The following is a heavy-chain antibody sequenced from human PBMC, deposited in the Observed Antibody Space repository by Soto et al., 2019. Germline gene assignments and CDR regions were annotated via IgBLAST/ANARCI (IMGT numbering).Heavy chain of an antibody. Sequence: SDTLSLACIVSGESISSSSYYWGCIRQPPGRGLEWIGSIYYSGRTYYNPSFKSRVTISIDTSKNQFSLKLSSVTATDTAVYYCARQRTTVVTQAYFDHWGQGALVTGSS. CDR1: GESISSSSYY. CDR3: ARQRTTVVTQAYFDH. D-gene: IGHD2-21*02. V-gene: IGHV4-39*01. J-gene: IGHJ4*02. CDR2: IYYSGRT.